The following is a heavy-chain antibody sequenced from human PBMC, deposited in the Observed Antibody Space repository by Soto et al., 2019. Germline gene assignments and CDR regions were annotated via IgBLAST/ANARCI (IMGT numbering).Heavy chain of an antibody. Sequence: EVQLLESGGGLVQPGGSLRLSCAASGFTFSSYAMSWVRQAPGKGLEWVSVFSGNNYATYYTDSVKGRFTISRDNSKNTLHLQMDSLRAEDTGVYYCAKLSSSHWYGHIDYWGQGTLVTVSS. V-gene: IGHV3-23*01. CDR2: FSGNNYAT. D-gene: IGHD6-19*01. CDR1: GFTFSSYA. CDR3: AKLSSSHWYGHIDY. J-gene: IGHJ4*02.